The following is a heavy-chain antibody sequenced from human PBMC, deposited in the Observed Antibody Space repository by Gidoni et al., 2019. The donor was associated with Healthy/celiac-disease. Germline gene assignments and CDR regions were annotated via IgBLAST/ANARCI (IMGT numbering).Heavy chain of an antibody. CDR1: GFTFSSCS. Sequence: EVQLVESGGGLVKPGGSLRLSCAASGFTFSSCSMNWVRQAPGKGLEWVSSISRSSSYIYYADSVKGRFTISRDNAKNSLYLQMNSLRAEDTAVYYCARALYPDYGDYSDAFDIWGQGTMVTVSS. D-gene: IGHD4-17*01. J-gene: IGHJ3*02. V-gene: IGHV3-21*01. CDR2: ISRSSSYI. CDR3: ARALYPDYGDYSDAFDI.